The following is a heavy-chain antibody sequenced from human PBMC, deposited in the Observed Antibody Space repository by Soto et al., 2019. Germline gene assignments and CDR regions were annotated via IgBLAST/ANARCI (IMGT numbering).Heavy chain of an antibody. CDR3: ARAFEY. Sequence: EVQLVESGGGLVQPGGSLRLSCEASGFTFSTFWMHWVRQAPGKGLVWVSRINSDGSSTNYADSVKGRVTISRANAKNKLYLQLTSLRPEDTAMYYCARAFEYWGQGTLVTVSS. V-gene: IGHV3-74*01. CDR1: GFTFSTFW. J-gene: IGHJ4*02. CDR2: INSDGSST.